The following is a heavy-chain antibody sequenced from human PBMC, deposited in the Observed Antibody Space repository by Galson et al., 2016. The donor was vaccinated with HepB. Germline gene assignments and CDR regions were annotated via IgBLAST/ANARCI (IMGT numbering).Heavy chain of an antibody. D-gene: IGHD2-2*01. CDR2: ISWNSGNT. V-gene: IGHV3-9*01. Sequence: SLRLSCAASGFTFDDYAMHWVRQAPGKGLEWVSGISWNSGNTGYADSVKGRFTISRDNAKDSLYLQMNSLRTEETALYYCAKAAQYCSSTSCRNWFDPWGLGTLVTVSS. CDR1: GFTFDDYA. CDR3: AKAAQYCSSTSCRNWFDP. J-gene: IGHJ5*02.